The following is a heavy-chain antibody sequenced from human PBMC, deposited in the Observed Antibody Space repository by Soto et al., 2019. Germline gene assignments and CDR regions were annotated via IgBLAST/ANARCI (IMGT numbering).Heavy chain of an antibody. D-gene: IGHD1-7*01. CDR1: GFSFSTYA. Sequence: PGGSLRLSCAVSGFSFSTYAMHWVRRPPGRGLEFVSVIAYHGSSSFYADSLKGRFTVSRDSSRNTLYLHMNDLRPEDSAMYYCVKDRTPNWNYPGMDVWGQGTTVTVSS. J-gene: IGHJ6*02. CDR3: VKDRTPNWNYPGMDV. CDR2: IAYHGSSS. V-gene: IGHV3-64D*08.